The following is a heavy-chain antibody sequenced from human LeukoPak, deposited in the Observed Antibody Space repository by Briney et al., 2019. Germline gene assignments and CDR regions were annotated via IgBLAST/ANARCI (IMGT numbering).Heavy chain of an antibody. J-gene: IGHJ5*02. CDR1: GGTFSSYA. V-gene: IGHV1-69*04. Sequence: SVKVSCKASGGTFSSYAISWVRQAPGQGLEWMGRIIPILGIANYAQKFQGRVTITADKSTSTAYMELSSLGSEDTAVYYCARDRKLAFNWFDPWGQGTLVTVSS. CDR2: IIPILGIA. D-gene: IGHD6-13*01. CDR3: ARDRKLAFNWFDP.